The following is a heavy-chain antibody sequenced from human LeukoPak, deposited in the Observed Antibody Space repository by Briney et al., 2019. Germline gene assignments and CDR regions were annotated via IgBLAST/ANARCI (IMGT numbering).Heavy chain of an antibody. CDR3: AREVVIKGDYYGMDV. V-gene: IGHV1-2*06. CDR1: GYTFTGYY. D-gene: IGHD3-22*01. J-gene: IGHJ6*02. Sequence: GASVKVSCKASGYTFTGYYMHWVRLAPGQGLEWMGRINPNSGGTNYAQKFQGRVTMTRDTSISTAYMELSRLRSDDTAVYYCAREVVIKGDYYGMDVWGQGTTVTVSS. CDR2: INPNSGGT.